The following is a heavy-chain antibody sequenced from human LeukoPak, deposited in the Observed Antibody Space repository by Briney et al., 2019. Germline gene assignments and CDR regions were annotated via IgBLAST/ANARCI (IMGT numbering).Heavy chain of an antibody. D-gene: IGHD3-22*01. CDR2: INPTGGST. J-gene: IGHJ5*02. CDR1: GYTCTTYY. V-gene: IGHV1-46*01. Sequence: GASVKASCKASGYTCTTYYMHWVRQAPGKGLEWMGKINPTGGSTSYAHKFQGRVTMTRDMSTNTVYMELSSLRSEDTAVYYCARQGRSGSYSAFNWFDPWGQGTLVTVSS. CDR3: ARQGRSGSYSAFNWFDP.